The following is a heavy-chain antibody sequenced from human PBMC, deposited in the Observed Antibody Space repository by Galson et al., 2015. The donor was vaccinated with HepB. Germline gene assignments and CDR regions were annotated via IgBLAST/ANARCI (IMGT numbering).Heavy chain of an antibody. CDR3: ATGRRGRGFEY. D-gene: IGHD1-1*01. CDR2: MNPYSGNT. CDR1: GYTFTSYD. Sequence: SVKVSCKASGYTFTSYDINWVRQATGQGLEWMGWMNPYSGNTFYTQNFQGRVTMTSNTPISTAYMELSSLRPEDTAVYYCATGRRGRGFEYWGQGALVTVSS. V-gene: IGHV1-8*01. J-gene: IGHJ4*02.